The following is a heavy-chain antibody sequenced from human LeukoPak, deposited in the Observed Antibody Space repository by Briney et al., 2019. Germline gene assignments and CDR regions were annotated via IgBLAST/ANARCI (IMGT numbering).Heavy chain of an antibody. V-gene: IGHV3-7*01. CDR1: EFTLRNYW. Sequence: GGSLRLSCAASEFTLRNYWMSWVRQAPGKGLEWVATIKEDGSEKYYVDSVKGRFTISRENAKNSLYLQMNSLRAEDTAVYYCARRGRQYCSGGHCYRTSAFDIWGQGTMVTVSS. D-gene: IGHD2-15*01. CDR3: ARRGRQYCSGGHCYRTSAFDI. CDR2: IKEDGSEK. J-gene: IGHJ3*02.